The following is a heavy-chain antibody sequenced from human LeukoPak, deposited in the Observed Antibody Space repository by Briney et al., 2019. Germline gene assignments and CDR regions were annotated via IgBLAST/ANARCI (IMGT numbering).Heavy chain of an antibody. CDR3: ARDGYSSDAFDI. J-gene: IGHJ3*02. V-gene: IGHV1-69*05. D-gene: IGHD5-18*01. CDR1: GGTFSSYA. CDR2: IIPIFGTA. Sequence: ASVKVSCKASGGTFSSYAISWVGQAPGQGLEWMGGIIPIFGTANYAQKFQGRVTITTDESTSTAYMELSSLRSEDTAVYYCARDGYSSDAFDIWGQGTMVTVSS.